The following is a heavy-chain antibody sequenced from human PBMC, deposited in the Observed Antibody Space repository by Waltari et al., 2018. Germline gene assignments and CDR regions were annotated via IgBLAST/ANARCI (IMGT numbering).Heavy chain of an antibody. D-gene: IGHD5-18*01. CDR1: GYSISSGYY. CDR3: ASSRTAMVKVFDY. J-gene: IGHJ4*02. V-gene: IGHV4-38-2*02. Sequence: QVQLQESGPGLVKPSATLSLTCTVSGYSISSGYYWGWIRQPPGKGLEWIGSIYHSGSTYYNPSLKSRVTISVDTSKNQFSLKLSSVTAADTAVYYCASSRTAMVKVFDYWGQGTLVTVSS. CDR2: IYHSGST.